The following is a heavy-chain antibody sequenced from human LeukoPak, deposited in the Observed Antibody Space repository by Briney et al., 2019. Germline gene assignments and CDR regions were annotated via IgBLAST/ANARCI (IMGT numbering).Heavy chain of an antibody. CDR2: IYYSGST. CDR3: ARVGIRYSSSWYFDY. CDR1: GGSISSGDYY. V-gene: IGHV4-61*08. D-gene: IGHD6-13*01. J-gene: IGHJ4*02. Sequence: SETLSLTCTVSGGSISSGDYYWSWIRQPPGKGLEWIGYIYYSGSTNYNPSLKSRVTISVDTSKNQFSLKLSSVTAADTAVYYCARVGIRYSSSWYFDYWGQGTLVTVSS.